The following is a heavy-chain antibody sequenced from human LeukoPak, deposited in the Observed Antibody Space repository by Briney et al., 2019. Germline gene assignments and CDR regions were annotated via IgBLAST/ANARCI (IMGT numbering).Heavy chain of an antibody. CDR3: AKVRGYSYGYFDY. J-gene: IGHJ4*02. CDR2: ISWSSGSI. Sequence: GGSLRLSCAASGFTFDDYAMHWVRQAPGKGLEWVSGISWSSGSIGYADSVKGRFTISRDNAKNPLYLQMNSLRAEDTALYYCAKVRGYSYGYFDYWGQGTLVTVSS. CDR1: GFTFDDYA. D-gene: IGHD5-18*01. V-gene: IGHV3-9*01.